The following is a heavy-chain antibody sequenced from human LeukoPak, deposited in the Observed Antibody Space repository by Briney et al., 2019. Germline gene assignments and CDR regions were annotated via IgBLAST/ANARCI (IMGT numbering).Heavy chain of an antibody. V-gene: IGHV3-21*01. CDR2: ISGSSTYI. Sequence: GGSLRLSCAASGFTFSSYTMNWVRQAPGKGLEWISSISGSSTYIYQADSLKGRFTISRDNAKNSLYLQMNSLRIDDAAVYYCVRDDCGGDCLGAQHWGQGTLVTVSS. D-gene: IGHD2-21*02. CDR3: VRDDCGGDCLGAQH. CDR1: GFTFSSYT. J-gene: IGHJ1*01.